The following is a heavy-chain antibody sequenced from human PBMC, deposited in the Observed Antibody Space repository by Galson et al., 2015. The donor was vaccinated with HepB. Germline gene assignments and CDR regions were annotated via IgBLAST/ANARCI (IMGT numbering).Heavy chain of an antibody. J-gene: IGHJ4*02. CDR1: GDSVSSNSAA. D-gene: IGHD3-10*01. V-gene: IGHV6-1*01. Sequence: CAISGDSVSSNSAAWNWIRQSPSRGLEWLGRTYYKSKWSYNYAVSVKSRITISPDTSKNQFSLQLNSVTPEDTAVYYCARGFRSAVDCWGQGTLVTVSS. CDR3: ARGFRSAVDC. CDR2: TYYKSKWSY.